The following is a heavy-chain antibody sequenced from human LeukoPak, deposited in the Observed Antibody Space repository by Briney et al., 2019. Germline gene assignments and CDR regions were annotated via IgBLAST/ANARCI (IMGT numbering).Heavy chain of an antibody. J-gene: IGHJ4*02. CDR1: GFIFSTYI. D-gene: IGHD5/OR15-5a*01. Sequence: PGGSLRLSCAASGFIFSTYIMSWVRQAPGKELEWISSISSSGGSTYYADSVKGRFTISRDNSKNTLYLQVNSLRAEDTAVYYCAKAAVYHDSCPDSWGQGTLVTVSS. CDR3: AKAAVYHDSCPDS. CDR2: ISSSGGST. V-gene: IGHV3-23*01.